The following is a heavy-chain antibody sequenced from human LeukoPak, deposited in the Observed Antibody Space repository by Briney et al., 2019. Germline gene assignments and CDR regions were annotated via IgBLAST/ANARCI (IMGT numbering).Heavy chain of an antibody. V-gene: IGHV4-61*08. D-gene: IGHD1-26*01. CDR1: GGSISSGGYS. CDR2: IYYSGST. CDR3: ARHPPWKLDAFDI. Sequence: PSETLSLTCAVSGGSISSGGYSWSWIRQPPGKGLEWIGYIYYSGSTNYNPSLKSRVTISVDTSKNQFSLKLSSVTAADTAVYYCARHPPWKLDAFDIWGQGTMVTVSS. J-gene: IGHJ3*02.